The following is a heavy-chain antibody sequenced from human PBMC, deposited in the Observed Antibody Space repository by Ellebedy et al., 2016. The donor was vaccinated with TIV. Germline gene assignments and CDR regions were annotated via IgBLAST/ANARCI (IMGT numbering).Heavy chain of an antibody. V-gene: IGHV3-23*01. CDR3: TDEGFTYGFHSTFS. CDR1: GFTFSSYA. D-gene: IGHD2/OR15-2a*01. CDR2: ISGRGGST. J-gene: IGHJ5*02. Sequence: GESLKISCAASGFTFSSYAMSWVRQAPGKGLEWVSTISGRGGSTYYAGPVKGRFTISRDNSKKTLNLRMNSLETEDTAIYYCTDEGFTYGFHSTFSWGQGTLVTVSS.